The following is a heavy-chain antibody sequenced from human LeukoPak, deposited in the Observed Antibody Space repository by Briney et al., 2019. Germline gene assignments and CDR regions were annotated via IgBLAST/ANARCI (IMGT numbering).Heavy chain of an antibody. D-gene: IGHD3-3*01. CDR3: ARVHYDFWSGQPDY. Sequence: GASVKASCKASGYTFTGYYMHWVRQAPGHGLEWMGWINPNIGGTNYAQKFQGRVTMTRDTSISTAYMELSRLRSDDTAVYYCARVHYDFWSGQPDYWGQGTLVTVSS. CDR2: INPNIGGT. V-gene: IGHV1-2*02. J-gene: IGHJ4*02. CDR1: GYTFTGYY.